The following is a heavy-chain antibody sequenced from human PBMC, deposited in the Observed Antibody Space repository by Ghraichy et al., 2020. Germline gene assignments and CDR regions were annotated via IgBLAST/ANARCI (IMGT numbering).Heavy chain of an antibody. CDR1: GGSFSGYY. J-gene: IGHJ3*02. D-gene: IGHD3-16*01. CDR2: INHSGST. CDR3: ARGKWGAHDAFDI. Sequence: TLSLTCAVYGGSFSGYYWSWIRQPPGKGLEWIGEINHSGSTNYNPSLKSRVTISVDTSKNQFSLKLSSVTAADTAVYYCARGKWGAHDAFDIWGQGTMVTVSS. V-gene: IGHV4-34*01.